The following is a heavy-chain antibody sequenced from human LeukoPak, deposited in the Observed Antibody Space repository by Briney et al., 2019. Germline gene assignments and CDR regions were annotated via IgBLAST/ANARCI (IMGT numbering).Heavy chain of an antibody. J-gene: IGHJ4*02. Sequence: SETLSLTCAVSGGSISSSNWWSWVRQPPGKGLEWIGEIYHSGSTNYNPSLKSRVTISVDKSKNQFSLKLSSVSAADTAVYYCARDGRYYDSSGYIRGFDYWGQGTLVTVSS. D-gene: IGHD3-22*01. CDR1: GGSISSSNW. CDR3: ARDGRYYDSSGYIRGFDY. CDR2: IYHSGST. V-gene: IGHV4-4*02.